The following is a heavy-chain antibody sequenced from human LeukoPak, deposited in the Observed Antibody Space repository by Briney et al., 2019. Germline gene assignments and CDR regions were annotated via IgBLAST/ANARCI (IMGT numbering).Heavy chain of an antibody. CDR3: ARNAVAGHFDY. CDR1: GFNLSRNG. D-gene: IGHD6-19*01. V-gene: IGHV3-21*01. J-gene: IGHJ4*02. Sequence: GGSLRLSCEASGFNLSRNGMHWVRQAPGKGLEWVSSISSSSSYIYYADSVKGRFTISRDNAKNSLYLQMNSLRAEDTAVYYCARNAVAGHFDYWGQGTLVTVSS. CDR2: ISSSSSYI.